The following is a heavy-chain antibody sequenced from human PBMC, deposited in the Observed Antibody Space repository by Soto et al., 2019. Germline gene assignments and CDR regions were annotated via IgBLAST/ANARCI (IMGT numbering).Heavy chain of an antibody. V-gene: IGHV5-51*01. CDR1: GYRFTSFG. D-gene: IGHD5-12*01. J-gene: IGHJ5*02. Sequence: GESLRISCKASGYRFTSFGIGWVRQMPGKGLEWLGIIYPGDADIRYTPSFQGQVTMSADKSISTAYLQWSSLKASDTAIYYCARGIEMARIGWFDPWGQGTLVTVSS. CDR2: IYPGDADI. CDR3: ARGIEMARIGWFDP.